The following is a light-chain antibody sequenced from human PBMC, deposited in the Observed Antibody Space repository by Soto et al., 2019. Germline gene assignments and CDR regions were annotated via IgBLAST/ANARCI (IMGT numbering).Light chain of an antibody. V-gene: IGKV3-15*01. CDR1: QDVSSN. CDR3: QQYIRWPLT. CDR2: GAS. J-gene: IGKJ4*01. Sequence: EMVVTQSPATLSVSPGERATLSCRASQDVSSNLAWYQQKPGQAPSLLIYGASTRATGTPARFSGSGSGTEFTLTISSPQSEDYAVYFCQQYIRWPLTFGGGTKVEI.